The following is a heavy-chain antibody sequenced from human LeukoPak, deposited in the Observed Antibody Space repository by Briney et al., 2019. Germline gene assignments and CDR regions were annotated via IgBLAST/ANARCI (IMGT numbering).Heavy chain of an antibody. D-gene: IGHD1-26*01. CDR3: ARQGSKGYFFLSIDY. V-gene: IGHV4-39*01. J-gene: IGHJ4*02. CDR2: IYYSGST. Sequence: SETLSLTCTVSGGSISSDTYYWGWIRQPPGKGLEWIGSIYYSGSTNYNPSLKSRVTISVDTSKNQFSLKLNSMTAAHTAVYYCARQGSKGYFFLSIDYWSQGTLVTVSS. CDR1: GGSISSDTYY.